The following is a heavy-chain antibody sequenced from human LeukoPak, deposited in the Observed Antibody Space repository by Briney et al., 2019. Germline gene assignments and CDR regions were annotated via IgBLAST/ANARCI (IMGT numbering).Heavy chain of an antibody. Sequence: SETLSLTSTVSGGSINSYYWSWIRQPAGKGLEWIGRMYSSGSTNYNPSLKSRVSMSVDTSKNQFSLKLTSVTAADTAVYYCARGGKATVVTMWGQGILVTVSS. D-gene: IGHD4-23*01. CDR1: GGSINSYY. CDR2: MYSSGST. J-gene: IGHJ4*02. CDR3: ARGGKATVVTM. V-gene: IGHV4-4*07.